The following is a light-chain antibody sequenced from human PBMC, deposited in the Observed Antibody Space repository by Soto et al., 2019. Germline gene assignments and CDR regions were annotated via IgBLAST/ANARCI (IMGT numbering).Light chain of an antibody. J-gene: IGKJ1*01. CDR3: QQYNSYSHT. Sequence: DIQMTQSPSTLSVSVGDRVTITCRASQSISSWLAWYQQKPGKAPKLLIYDASSLESGVPSRFSGSGSGTEFTLTISSLQPDDFATYYCQQYNSYSHTFGQGTKVEIK. CDR2: DAS. CDR1: QSISSW. V-gene: IGKV1-5*01.